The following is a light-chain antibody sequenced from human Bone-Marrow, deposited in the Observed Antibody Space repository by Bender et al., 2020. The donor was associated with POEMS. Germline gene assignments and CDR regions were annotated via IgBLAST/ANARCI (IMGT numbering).Light chain of an antibody. J-gene: IGLJ2*01. V-gene: IGLV2-14*03. Sequence: QSALTQPPSASGSPGQSLTISCTGTSGDVGGNNYVSWYQHHPGKAPKLLIYDVSNRPSGISNRFSGSKSANTASLTISGLQAEDEGDYYCSSYTSSNTVKFGGGTKVTVL. CDR1: SGDVGGNNY. CDR3: SSYTSSNTVK. CDR2: DVS.